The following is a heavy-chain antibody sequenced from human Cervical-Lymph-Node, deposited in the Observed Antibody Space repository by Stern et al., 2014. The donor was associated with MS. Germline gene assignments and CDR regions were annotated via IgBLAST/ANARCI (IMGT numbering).Heavy chain of an antibody. CDR2: IRNNADGGTA. CDR3: STDGVVRGVIA. J-gene: IGHJ5*02. Sequence: EVQLVESGGGLVKPGGSLRLSCSASGFTFRNVWMNWVRQAPGKGLEWVGHIRNNADGGTADYAAPVKGRFTISRDDSKATLHLQMDSLKTEDTAVYYCSTDGVVRGVIAWGQGTLVTVSS. V-gene: IGHV3-15*01. CDR1: GFTFRNVW. D-gene: IGHD3-10*01.